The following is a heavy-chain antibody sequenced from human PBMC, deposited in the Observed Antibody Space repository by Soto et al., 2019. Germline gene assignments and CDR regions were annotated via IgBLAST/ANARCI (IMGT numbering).Heavy chain of an antibody. D-gene: IGHD6-13*01. CDR2: IYHSGST. CDR1: VVSIGSGGYS. Sequence: SETLSLTCAFSVVSIGSGGYSCSWIRQPPGKGLEWIGYIYHSGSTYYNPSLKSRVTISVDRSKNQFSLKPSSATAADTAVYYCARFIAAAGYYYFDYWGQGTLVTVSS. CDR3: ARFIAAAGYYYFDY. V-gene: IGHV4-30-2*01. J-gene: IGHJ4*02.